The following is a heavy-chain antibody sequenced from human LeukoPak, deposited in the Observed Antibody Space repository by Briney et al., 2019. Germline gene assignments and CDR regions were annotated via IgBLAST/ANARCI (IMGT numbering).Heavy chain of an antibody. J-gene: IGHJ4*02. CDR2: IYSGGST. D-gene: IGHD3-16*01. CDR1: GFTVSSNY. V-gene: IGHV3-53*01. Sequence: GGSLRLSCAASGFTVSSNYMSWVRQAPGKGLEWVSVIYSGGSTYYADSVKGRFTISRDNSKNTLYLQMNSLRAEDTAVYYCARGATVVRGGSVVFDYWGQGTLVTVSS. CDR3: ARGATVVRGGSVVFDY.